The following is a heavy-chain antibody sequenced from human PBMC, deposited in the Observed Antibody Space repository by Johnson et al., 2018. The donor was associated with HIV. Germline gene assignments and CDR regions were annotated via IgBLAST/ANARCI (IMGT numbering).Heavy chain of an antibody. J-gene: IGHJ3*02. D-gene: IGHD6-6*01. CDR1: GFTFSSYA. V-gene: IGHV3-23*04. Sequence: VQLVESGGGVVQPGRSLRLACAASGFTFSSYAMSWVRQAPGKGLEWVSAISGSGGSTYYADSVKGRFTISRDNARNTLYLQMNSLRAEDTAVYYCARGGGYSIAAPSDAFDIWGQGTMVTVSS. CDR3: ARGGGYSIAAPSDAFDI. CDR2: ISGSGGST.